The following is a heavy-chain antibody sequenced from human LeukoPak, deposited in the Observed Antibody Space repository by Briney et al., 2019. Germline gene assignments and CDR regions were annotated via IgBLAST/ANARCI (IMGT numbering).Heavy chain of an antibody. CDR2: IYYSGST. D-gene: IGHD3-22*01. Sequence: SETLSLTCTVSGGSISSYYWSWIRQPPGKGLERIGYIYYSGSTNYNPSLKSRVTILVDTSKNQFSLKLSSVTAADTAVYYCAGGYYYERKDYWGQGTLVTVSS. V-gene: IGHV4-59*01. J-gene: IGHJ4*02. CDR1: GGSISSYY. CDR3: AGGYYYERKDY.